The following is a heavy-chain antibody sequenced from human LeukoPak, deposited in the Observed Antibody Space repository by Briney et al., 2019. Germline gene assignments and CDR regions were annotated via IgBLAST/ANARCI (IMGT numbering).Heavy chain of an antibody. J-gene: IGHJ6*04. Sequence: GGSLRLSCSASGFTFSTYGMNWVRQAPGKGLEWVSAISSSGSTIYYADSVKGRFTISRDSAKNSLYLQMNSLRAEDTAVYYCAELGITMIGGVWGKGTTVTISS. D-gene: IGHD3-10*02. CDR1: GFTFSTYG. V-gene: IGHV3-48*04. CDR2: ISSSGSTI. CDR3: AELGITMIGGV.